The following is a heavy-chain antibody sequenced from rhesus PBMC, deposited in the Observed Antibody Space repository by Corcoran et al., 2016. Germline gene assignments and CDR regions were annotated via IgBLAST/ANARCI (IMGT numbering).Heavy chain of an antibody. D-gene: IGHD6-31*01. CDR1: GGPIRSSY. Sequence: QLQLQASCPGLVKPSETLSVTCAVSGGPIRSSYWRWIRPAPGEGLGGIGYIYGRGRNTNYNPSLKSRVTLSVDTSKNQLTLKLSSVTAADTAVYYCARMIAAAGTWGQGVLVTVSS. CDR2: IYGRGRNT. J-gene: IGHJ4*01. V-gene: IGHV4-169*01. CDR3: ARMIAAAGT.